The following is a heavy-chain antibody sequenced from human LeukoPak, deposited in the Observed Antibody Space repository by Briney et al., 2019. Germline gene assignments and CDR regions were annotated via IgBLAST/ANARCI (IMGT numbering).Heavy chain of an antibody. CDR3: ARVAPVKDAFDI. CDR2: IYTSGST. Sequence: PSQTLSLTCTVSGGSISSGSYYWSWIRQPAGKGLEWIGRIYTSGSTNYNPSLKSRVTISVDTSKNQFSLKLRSVTAADTAVYYCARVAPVKDAFDIWGQGTMVTASS. CDR1: GGSISSGSYY. J-gene: IGHJ3*02. V-gene: IGHV4-61*02.